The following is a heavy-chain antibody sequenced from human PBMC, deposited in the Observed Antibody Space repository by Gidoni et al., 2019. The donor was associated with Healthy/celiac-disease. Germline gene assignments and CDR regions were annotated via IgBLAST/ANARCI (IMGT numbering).Heavy chain of an antibody. CDR1: GGSISSYY. CDR3: ARYAYCGGDCYQFDY. Sequence: QVQLQESGPGLVKPSETLFLTCTVSGGSISSYYWSWIRQPPGKGLEWIAYIYYRGGTNYNPSLKSRVTISVDTSKNQFSLKLSSVTAADTAVYYCARYAYCGGDCYQFDYRGQGTLVTVSS. CDR2: IYYRGGT. D-gene: IGHD2-21*02. J-gene: IGHJ4*02. V-gene: IGHV4-59*01.